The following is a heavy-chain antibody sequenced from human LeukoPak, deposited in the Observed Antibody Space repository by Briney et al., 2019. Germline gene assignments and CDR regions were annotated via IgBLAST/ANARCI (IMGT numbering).Heavy chain of an antibody. CDR3: AIGGDSSGYYTTLRLPFDY. V-gene: IGHV1-69*01. CDR1: GFTFSSYA. J-gene: IGHJ4*02. CDR2: IIPIFGTA. Sequence: PGGSLRLSCVASGFTFSSYAISWVRQAPGQGLEWMGGIIPIFGTANYAQKFQGRVTITADESTSTAYMELSSLRSEDTAVYYCAIGGDSSGYYTTLRLPFDYWGQGTLVTVSS. D-gene: IGHD3-22*01.